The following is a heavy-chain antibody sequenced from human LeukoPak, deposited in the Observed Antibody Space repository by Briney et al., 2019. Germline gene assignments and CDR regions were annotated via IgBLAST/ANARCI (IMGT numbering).Heavy chain of an antibody. CDR3: ARAGSGSGWYFDY. CDR1: GYDFTSVG. V-gene: IGHV1-18*01. D-gene: IGHD6-19*01. CDR2: ISPYNGNT. J-gene: IGHJ4*02. Sequence: ASVKVSCKAAGYDFTSVGITWVRQAPGQGLEWMVWISPYNGNTRYVQKLQGRVTMTTDTSTSTAYMELRSLRFDDTAVYYCARAGSGSGWYFDYWGQGTLVTVSS.